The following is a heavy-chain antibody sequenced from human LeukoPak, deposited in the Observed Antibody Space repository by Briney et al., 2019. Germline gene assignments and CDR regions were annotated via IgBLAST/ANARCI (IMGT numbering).Heavy chain of an antibody. V-gene: IGHV3-30-3*01. J-gene: IGHJ4*02. D-gene: IGHD3/OR15-3a*01. CDR3: ARAPSWTMYYFDY. CDR1: VFTFSSFA. CDR2: ISYDGSNK. Sequence: GVFLRLSWAASVFTFSSFALHWVRKAPCKGLEWVVVISYDGSNKYYADSVKGRFTISRDNSKNTLYLQMNSLRAEDTAVYYCARAPSWTMYYFDYWGQGTLVTVSS.